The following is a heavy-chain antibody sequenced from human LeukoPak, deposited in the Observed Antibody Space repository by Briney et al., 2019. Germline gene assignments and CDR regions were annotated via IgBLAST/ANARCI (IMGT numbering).Heavy chain of an antibody. Sequence: SETLSLTCTVSGGSISSYCWSWIRQPPGKGLEWIGFIYYSGSTNYNPSLKSRVTISVDTSKNQFSLKLSSVTAADTAVYYCAKDSSLLLWFGELYDYRGQGTLVTVSS. J-gene: IGHJ4*02. CDR2: IYYSGST. V-gene: IGHV4-59*01. D-gene: IGHD3-10*01. CDR1: GGSISSYC. CDR3: AKDSSLLLWFGELYDY.